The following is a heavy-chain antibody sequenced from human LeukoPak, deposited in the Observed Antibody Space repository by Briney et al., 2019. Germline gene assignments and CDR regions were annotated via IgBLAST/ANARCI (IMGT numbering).Heavy chain of an antibody. CDR2: ISSSGSTI. CDR3: ARGIQYCSSTSCYMVPREEYYFDY. J-gene: IGHJ4*02. CDR1: GFTFSDYY. Sequence: GGSLRLSCAASGFTFSDYYMSWIRQAPGKGLEWVSYISSSGSTIYYADSVKGRFTISRDNAKSSLYLQMNSLRAEDTAVYYCARGIQYCSSTSCYMVPREEYYFDYWGQGTLVTVSS. D-gene: IGHD2-2*02. V-gene: IGHV3-11*01.